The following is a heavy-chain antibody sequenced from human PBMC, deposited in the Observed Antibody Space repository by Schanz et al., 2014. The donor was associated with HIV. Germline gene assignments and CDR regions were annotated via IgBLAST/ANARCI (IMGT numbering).Heavy chain of an antibody. CDR2: ITPDGSVT. J-gene: IGHJ4*02. D-gene: IGHD3-10*01. V-gene: IGHV3-74*01. Sequence: DVQLVESGGGLIQPGESLRLSCVASGFTFGTTWMYWVRQGPGKGLTWVSYITPDGSVTYADSVKGRFTASRDSSKNTLFLQMNSLRVEDTAVYYCARDNSGSIDYWGQGTLVTVSS. CDR3: ARDNSGSIDY. CDR1: GFTFGTTW.